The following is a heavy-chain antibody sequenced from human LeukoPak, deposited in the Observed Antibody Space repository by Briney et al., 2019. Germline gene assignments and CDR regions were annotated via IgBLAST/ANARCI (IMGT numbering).Heavy chain of an antibody. D-gene: IGHD3-10*01. J-gene: IGHJ6*03. CDR2: ISSSSANI. V-gene: IGHV3-48*01. Sequence: GGSLRLSCTASGFTFTIYAMNWVRQAPGKGLVWVSYISSSSANIHYADSVKGRFTVSRDNAKNSLYLQMNSLTAEDTAVYYCVRDRSLGSQFYYYIDVWGKGTTVTVSS. CDR3: VRDRSLGSQFYYYIDV. CDR1: GFTFTIYA.